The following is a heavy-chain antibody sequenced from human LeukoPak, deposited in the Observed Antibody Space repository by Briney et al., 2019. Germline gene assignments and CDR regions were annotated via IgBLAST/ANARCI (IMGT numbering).Heavy chain of an antibody. CDR2: MNPNSGNT. D-gene: IGHD2-21*02. CDR3: ARGSGIVVVTGNWFDP. V-gene: IGHV1-8*01. CDR1: GYTFTSYD. J-gene: IGHJ5*02. Sequence: ASVKVSCKASGYTFTSYDINWVRQATGQGLEWMGWMNPNSGNTGYAQKFQGRVTMTRNTSIGTAYMELSSLRSEDTAVYYCARGSGIVVVTGNWFDPWGQGTLVTVSS.